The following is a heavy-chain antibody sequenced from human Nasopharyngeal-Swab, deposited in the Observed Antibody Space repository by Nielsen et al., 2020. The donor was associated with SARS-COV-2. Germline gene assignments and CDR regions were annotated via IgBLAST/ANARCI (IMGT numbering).Heavy chain of an antibody. CDR1: GFTFDDYA. J-gene: IGHJ4*02. CDR2: ISWNSGSI. Sequence: SLKISCAASGFTFDDYAMHWVRQAPGKGLEWVSGISWNSGSIGYADSVKGRFTISRDNAKNSLYLQMNSLRTEDTALYYCAKLGNYGDYWGQGTLVTVSS. D-gene: IGHD3-10*01. CDR3: AKLGNYGDY. V-gene: IGHV3-9*01.